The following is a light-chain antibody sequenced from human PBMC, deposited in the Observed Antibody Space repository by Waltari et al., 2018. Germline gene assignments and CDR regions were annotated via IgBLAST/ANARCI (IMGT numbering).Light chain of an antibody. CDR1: QSLLHSSGYTF. J-gene: IGKJ1*01. CDR3: MQARQTPWT. Sequence: DIVMTQSPLYLPVSPGERASISCRSRQSLLHSSGYTFLDWYVQKPGQAPQLLIYLVSDRASGVPDRFSGSGSGTDFTLKISRVEAEDVGLYYCMQARQTPWTFGQGTKVEIK. CDR2: LVS. V-gene: IGKV2-28*01.